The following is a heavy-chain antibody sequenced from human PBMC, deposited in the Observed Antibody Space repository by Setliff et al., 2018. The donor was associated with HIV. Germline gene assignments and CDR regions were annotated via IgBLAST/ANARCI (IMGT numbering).Heavy chain of an antibody. CDR3: AMYYRGGGGRGF. CDR2: INESG. Sequence: PSETLSLTCTVSGDSISSHHWGWIRQPPGKGLEWIGGINESGDYIPSLRSRVTISVDTSKKSFSLRLTSVTAADTAVYFCAMYYRGGGGRGFWGQGAQVTVS. J-gene: IGHJ4*02. V-gene: IGHV4-59*11. D-gene: IGHD2-21*01. CDR1: GDSISSHH.